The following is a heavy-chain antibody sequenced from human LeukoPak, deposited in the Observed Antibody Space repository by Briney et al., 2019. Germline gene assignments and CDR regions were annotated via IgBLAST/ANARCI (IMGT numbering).Heavy chain of an antibody. CDR1: GGSISSYY. CDR3: AXXXDLYGGYKSYFDY. J-gene: IGHJ4*02. Sequence: SETLSLTCTVSGGSISSYYWSWIRQPAGKGLEWIGRIYTSGSTNYNPSLKSRVTISVDTSKNQFSLKLSSVTAADTAVYYCAXXXDLYGGYKSYFDYWGQGTLVTVSS. V-gene: IGHV4-4*07. CDR2: IYTSGST. D-gene: IGHD5-12*01.